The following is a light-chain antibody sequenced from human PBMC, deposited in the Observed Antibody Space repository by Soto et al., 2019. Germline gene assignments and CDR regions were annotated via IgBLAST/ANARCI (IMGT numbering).Light chain of an antibody. V-gene: IGKV1D-16*01. CDR2: AAS. CDR3: QQYNSYAWT. Sequence: DIQMTQSPSSVSASVGDRVTITCRASQGLSSYLAWYQQKPGKAPKLLIYAASNLQSGVPSRFSGSGSGTDFTLTISSLQPEDFATYYCQQYNSYAWTFGLGTKVDIK. J-gene: IGKJ1*01. CDR1: QGLSSY.